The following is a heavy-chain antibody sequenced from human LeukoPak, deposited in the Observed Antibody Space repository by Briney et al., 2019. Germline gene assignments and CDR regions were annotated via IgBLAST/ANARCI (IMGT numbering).Heavy chain of an antibody. CDR3: ARHYCSGGSCYYYFDY. J-gene: IGHJ4*02. V-gene: IGHV5-51*01. CDR2: IYPGDSGT. CDR1: GYNVNNYW. Sequence: GESLKISCEGSGYNVNNYWIGWVRQMPGKGLEWMGIIYPGDSGTRYSPSFQGQVTISADKSISTAYLQWSSLKASDTAIYYCARHYCSGGSCYYYFDYWGQGTLVTVSS. D-gene: IGHD2-15*01.